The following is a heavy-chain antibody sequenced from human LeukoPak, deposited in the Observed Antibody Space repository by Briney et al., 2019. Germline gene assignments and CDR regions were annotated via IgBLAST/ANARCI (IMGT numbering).Heavy chain of an antibody. D-gene: IGHD6-19*01. CDR3: ARGKISYSSGWYYYFDY. CDR1: GGTFSSYA. CDR2: IIPIFGTA. J-gene: IGHJ4*02. Sequence: SVKVSCKASGGTFSSYAISWVRQAPGQGLEWMGGIIPIFGTANYAQKYQGRVTITADKSTSTAYMELSSLRSEDTAVYYCARGKISYSSGWYYYFDYWGQGTLVTVSS. V-gene: IGHV1-69*06.